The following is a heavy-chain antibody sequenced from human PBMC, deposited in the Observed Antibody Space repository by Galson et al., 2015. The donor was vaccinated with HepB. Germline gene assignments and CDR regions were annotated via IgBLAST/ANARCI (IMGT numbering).Heavy chain of an antibody. CDR1: GYTFTSYY. J-gene: IGHJ4*02. D-gene: IGHD2-2*01. CDR3: ARSRYQLEFETLSD. CDR2: INPSGGST. Sequence: SVKVSCKASGYTFTSYYMHWVRQAPGQGLEWMGIINPSGGSTSYAQKFQGRVTMTRDTSISTAYMELSRLRSDDTAVYYCARSRYQLEFETLSDWGQGTLVTVSS. V-gene: IGHV1-46*01.